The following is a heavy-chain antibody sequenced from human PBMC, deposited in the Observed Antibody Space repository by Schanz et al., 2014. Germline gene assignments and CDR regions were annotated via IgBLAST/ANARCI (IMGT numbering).Heavy chain of an antibody. Sequence: EVQLVESGGGLVQPGGSLRLSCTASGFTFSSYSMNWVRQAPGKGLEWVSAISGSGGSTYYADSVKGRFTISRDNSRSTMYLQMNSLRAEDTAVYFCAKSLESCPGGRCSRGYFDYWGQGTLVTVSS. CDR2: ISGSGGST. D-gene: IGHD2-8*02. J-gene: IGHJ4*02. V-gene: IGHV3-23*04. CDR1: GFTFSSYS. CDR3: AKSLESCPGGRCSRGYFDY.